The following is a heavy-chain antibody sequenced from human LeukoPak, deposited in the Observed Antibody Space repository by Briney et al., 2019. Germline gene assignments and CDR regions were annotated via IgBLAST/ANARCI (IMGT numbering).Heavy chain of an antibody. D-gene: IGHD3-10*01. J-gene: IGHJ4*02. CDR2: IKQDGSEE. CDR3: ATNRWFGEPDY. CDR1: GFTFSSYG. Sequence: PGGSLRLSCAASGFTFSSYGMHWVRQAPGKGLEWVANIKQDGSEEYYVGSVKGRFTISRDNAKNSLYLQMNSLRAEDTAVYYCATNRWFGEPDYWGQGTLVTVSS. V-gene: IGHV3-7*01.